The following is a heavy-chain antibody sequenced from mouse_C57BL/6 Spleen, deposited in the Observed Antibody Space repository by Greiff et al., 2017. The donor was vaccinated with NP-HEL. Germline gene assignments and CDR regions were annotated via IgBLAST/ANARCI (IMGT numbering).Heavy chain of an antibody. Sequence: QVQLQQSGPGLVAPSQCLSITCTVSGFSLTSYGVHWVRQPPGKGLEWLVVIWSDGSTTYNSALKSRLSISKDNSKSQVFLKMNSLQTDDTAMYYCARQGGYGSSYAMDYWGQGTSVTVSS. V-gene: IGHV2-6-1*01. CDR3: ARQGGYGSSYAMDY. D-gene: IGHD1-1*01. J-gene: IGHJ4*01. CDR1: GFSLTSYG. CDR2: IWSDGST.